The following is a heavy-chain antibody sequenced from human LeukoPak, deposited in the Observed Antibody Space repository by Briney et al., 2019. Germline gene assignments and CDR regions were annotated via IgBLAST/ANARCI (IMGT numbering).Heavy chain of an antibody. CDR3: ASLTAAAPYYYYYMDV. V-gene: IGHV3-48*03. D-gene: IGHD6-13*01. Sequence: GGSLRLSCAASGFTFSSYEMNWVRQAPGKWLEWVSYISSSGSTIYYADSVKGRFTISRDNAKNSLYLQMNSLRAEDTAVYYCASLTAAAPYYYYYMDVWGKGTTVTVSS. CDR1: GFTFSSYE. J-gene: IGHJ6*03. CDR2: ISSSGSTI.